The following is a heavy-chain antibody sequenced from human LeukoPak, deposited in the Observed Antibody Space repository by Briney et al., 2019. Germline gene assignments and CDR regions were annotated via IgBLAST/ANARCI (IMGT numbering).Heavy chain of an antibody. V-gene: IGHV1-18*01. D-gene: IGHD2-15*01. J-gene: IGHJ4*02. CDR3: ARDPSVVVAATVVDY. CDR2: ISAYNGNT. Sequence: ASVKVSCKASGYTFTSYDINWVRQAPGQGLEWMGWISAYNGNTNYAQKLQGRVTMTTDTSTSTAYMELRSLRSDDTAVYYCARDPSVVVAATVVDYWGQGTLVTVSS. CDR1: GYTFTSYD.